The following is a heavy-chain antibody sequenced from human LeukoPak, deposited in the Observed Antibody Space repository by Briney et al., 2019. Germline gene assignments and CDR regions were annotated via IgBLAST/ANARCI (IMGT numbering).Heavy chain of an antibody. J-gene: IGHJ6*03. Sequence: SETLSLTCTVSGGSISGSSYYWGWIRQPPGKGLEWIGSIYYSGSTYYNPSLKSRVTISVDTSKNQFSLKLSSVTAADTAVYYCARHRDPARPNYYYYYMDVWGKGTTVTVSS. CDR1: GGSISGSSYY. V-gene: IGHV4-39*01. D-gene: IGHD5-18*01. CDR2: IYYSGST. CDR3: ARHRDPARPNYYYYYMDV.